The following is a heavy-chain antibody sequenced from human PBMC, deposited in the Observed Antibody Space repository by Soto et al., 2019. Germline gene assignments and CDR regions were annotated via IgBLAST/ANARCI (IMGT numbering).Heavy chain of an antibody. V-gene: IGHV3-30*18. CDR1: GFTFSRYG. CDR3: AKDIKRDYYSGMDV. CDR2: ISYDGSNK. J-gene: IGHJ6*02. Sequence: ESGGGVVQPGRSLRLSCAASGFTFSRYGMHWVRQAPGKGLEWVAVISYDGSNKYYADSVKGRFTISRDNSKNTLYLQMNSLRAEDTAVYDCAKDIKRDYYSGMDVWGQGTTVTVSS. D-gene: IGHD3-10*01.